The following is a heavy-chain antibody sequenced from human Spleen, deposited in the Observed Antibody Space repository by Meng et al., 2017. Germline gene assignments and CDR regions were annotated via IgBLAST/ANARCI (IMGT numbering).Heavy chain of an antibody. CDR1: GYTFTHHG. V-gene: IGHV1-2*06. CDR2: IIPNSGVA. Sequence: QIQLVQSGAEVKKPGASVKVSCKASGYTFTHHGISWIRQAPGQGLEWMGQIIPNSGVARFAQKFRGRVTITRDTSITTVYMELSRLRSDDTAIYYCARESGDIGGATDYWGQGTLVTVSS. CDR3: ARESGDIGGATDY. D-gene: IGHD1-26*01. J-gene: IGHJ4*02.